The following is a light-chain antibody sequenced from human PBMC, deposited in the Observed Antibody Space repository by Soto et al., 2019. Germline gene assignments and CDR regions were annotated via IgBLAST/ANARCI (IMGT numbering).Light chain of an antibody. V-gene: IGLV1-40*01. CDR3: QSYDTNLRGV. CDR2: ANN. CDR1: SSNIGAGYD. J-gene: IGLJ1*01. Sequence: QSVLTQPPSVSGAPGQRVTISCTGSSSNIGAGYDVHWYQQFPGTAPKLLIYANNNRPSGVPDRFSASKSGTSASLAITGLQADDEADYYGQSYDTNLRGVFGTGTKLTVL.